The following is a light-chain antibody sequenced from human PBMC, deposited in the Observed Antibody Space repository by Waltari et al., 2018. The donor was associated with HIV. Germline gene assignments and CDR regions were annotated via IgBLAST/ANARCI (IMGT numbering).Light chain of an antibody. CDR3: SSYAGRNTLL. CDR1: SSDVGGYDY. Sequence: QSALTQPPSASGSPGQSVTISCTGTSSDVGGYDYVSWYQQHPGKAPKLMISEVNKRPSGVPVRVSGSRSGNTASLTVSGLQAEDEAHYYCSSYAGRNTLLFGGGTKLTVL. V-gene: IGLV2-8*01. CDR2: EVN. J-gene: IGLJ2*01.